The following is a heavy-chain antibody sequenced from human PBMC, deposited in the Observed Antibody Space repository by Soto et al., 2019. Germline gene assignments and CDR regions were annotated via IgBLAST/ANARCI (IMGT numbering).Heavy chain of an antibody. D-gene: IGHD3-10*01. Sequence: EVQLVESGGGLVKPGGSLRLSCAASGFTFNTYSMNWVRQAPGKGLEWVSSISTSGSYVHYGDSVKGRFTISRDNAKNSLYLQMNRRRAEDTAVYYCARGNYGSGSNQYWYFDLWGRGTLVSVSS. CDR2: ISTSGSYV. CDR3: ARGNYGSGSNQYWYFDL. V-gene: IGHV3-21*01. J-gene: IGHJ2*01. CDR1: GFTFNTYS.